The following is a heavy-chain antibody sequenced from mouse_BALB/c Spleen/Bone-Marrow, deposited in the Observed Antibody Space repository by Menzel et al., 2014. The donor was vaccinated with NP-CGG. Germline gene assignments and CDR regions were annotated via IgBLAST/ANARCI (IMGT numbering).Heavy chain of an antibody. V-gene: IGHV5-6-3*01. CDR3: ARVYGWYFDV. D-gene: IGHD1-1*01. CDR1: GFTFSSYG. Sequence: EVMLVESAGGLVQPGGSLTLSCVASGFTFSSYGMSWDRQTPDKRLELVATINNNGGSTYYPDSVKGQFTISRDNSKNTLYLQMSSPKSEDTAMYYCARVYGWYFDVWGAGTTVTVSS. CDR2: INNNGGST. J-gene: IGHJ1*01.